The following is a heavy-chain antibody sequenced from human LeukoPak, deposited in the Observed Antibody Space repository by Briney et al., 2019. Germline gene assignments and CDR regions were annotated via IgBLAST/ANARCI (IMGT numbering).Heavy chain of an antibody. D-gene: IGHD5-18*01. Sequence: SETLSLTCTVSVRSISSSSYYWGWFRQPPGKGLEWLGSIYYSGSTYYNPSLKSRVTISVDTSQHRFSLTLSSVTAADTAVHYCARKGGNSYGVDYWGQGTLVTVSS. CDR2: IYYSGST. V-gene: IGHV4-39*01. J-gene: IGHJ4*02. CDR3: ARKGGNSYGVDY. CDR1: VRSISSSSYY.